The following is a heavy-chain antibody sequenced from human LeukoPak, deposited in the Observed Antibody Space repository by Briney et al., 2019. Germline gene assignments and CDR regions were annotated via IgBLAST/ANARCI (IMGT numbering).Heavy chain of an antibody. CDR2: IFISGST. D-gene: IGHD4-11*01. Sequence: GGSLRLSCAASGLSVSNNYMSWVRQAPGKGLEWVSVIFISGSTGYADSVKGRFTISRDNSKNIVYLQMNSLRPEDTAVYYCARGQSRWGQGTLVSVSS. CDR1: GLSVSNNY. V-gene: IGHV3-53*01. CDR3: ARGQSR. J-gene: IGHJ4*02.